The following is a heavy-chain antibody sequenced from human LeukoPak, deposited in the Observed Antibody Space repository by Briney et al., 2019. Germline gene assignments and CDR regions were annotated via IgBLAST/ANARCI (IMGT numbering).Heavy chain of an antibody. Sequence: SETLSLTCAVSGYSISSGYYWGWIRQPPGKGLEWIGSIYHSGSTCYNPSLKSRVTISVDTSKNQFSLKLSSVTAADTAVYYCARLRDYVWGSYRNYWGQGTLVTVSS. D-gene: IGHD3-16*02. CDR3: ARLRDYVWGSYRNY. J-gene: IGHJ4*02. CDR1: GYSISSGYY. CDR2: IYHSGST. V-gene: IGHV4-38-2*01.